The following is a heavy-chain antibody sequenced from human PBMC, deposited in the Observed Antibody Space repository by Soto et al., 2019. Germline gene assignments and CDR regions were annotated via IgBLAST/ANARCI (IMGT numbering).Heavy chain of an antibody. Sequence: SETLSLTCAVSGGSISSSNWWSRVRXPPGKGLEWIGEIYHSGSTNYNPSLKSRVTISVDKSKNQFSLKLSSVTAADTAVYYCARGIGTMVRGAHDYWGQGTLVTVSS. CDR2: IYHSGST. CDR1: GGSISSSNW. J-gene: IGHJ4*02. D-gene: IGHD3-10*01. V-gene: IGHV4-4*02. CDR3: ARGIGTMVRGAHDY.